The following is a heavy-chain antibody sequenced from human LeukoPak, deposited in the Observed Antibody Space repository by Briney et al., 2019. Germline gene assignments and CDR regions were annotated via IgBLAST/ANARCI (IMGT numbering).Heavy chain of an antibody. D-gene: IGHD3-3*01. CDR2: IYYSGST. Sequence: SETLSLTCTVSGGSVSYYYWSWIRQPPGKGLEWMGYIYYSGSTNYNPSLKSRVTISIDTSKNQFSLKLNSVTAADTAVYYCARDLGFLEWFDYWGQGTLVSVSS. CDR3: ARDLGFLEWFDY. CDR1: GGSVSYYY. V-gene: IGHV4-59*02. J-gene: IGHJ4*02.